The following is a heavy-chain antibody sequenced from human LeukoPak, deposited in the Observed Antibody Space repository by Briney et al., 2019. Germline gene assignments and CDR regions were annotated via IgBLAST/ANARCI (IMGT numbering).Heavy chain of an antibody. CDR1: GYSFTIYN. CDR3: ARDREEQQLMNWFDP. V-gene: IGHV1-46*01. CDR2: INASGGSR. D-gene: IGHD6-13*01. Sequence: GASVTVSFTASGYSFTIYNRHWVRQAPGQGLERMGVINASGGSRRYVQKFQGRVTMTRDTSTSTVYMELSSVRSEDTPVYYCARDREEQQLMNWFDPWGQGTLVTLSS. J-gene: IGHJ5*02.